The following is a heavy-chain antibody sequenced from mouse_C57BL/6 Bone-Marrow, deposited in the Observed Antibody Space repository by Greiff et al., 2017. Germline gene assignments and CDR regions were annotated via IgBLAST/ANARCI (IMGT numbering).Heavy chain of an antibody. J-gene: IGHJ2*01. D-gene: IGHD1-1*01. V-gene: IGHV5-16*01. Sequence: EVQLVESEGGLVQPGSSMKLSCTASGFTFSDYYMAWVRQVPEKGLEWVANINYDGSSTYYLDSLKSRFIISRDNAKNILYLQMSSLKSEDTATYYCAREGVVANFDYWGQGTTLTVSS. CDR2: INYDGSST. CDR1: GFTFSDYY. CDR3: AREGVVANFDY.